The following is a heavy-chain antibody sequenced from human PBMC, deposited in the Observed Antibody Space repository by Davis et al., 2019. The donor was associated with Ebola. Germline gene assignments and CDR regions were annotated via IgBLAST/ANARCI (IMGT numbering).Heavy chain of an antibody. V-gene: IGHV3-7*04. J-gene: IGHJ4*02. CDR3: ARAVYYYGSGSYSDYFDY. D-gene: IGHD3-10*01. Sequence: FTISRDNAKNSLYLQMNSLRAEDTAVYYCARAVYYYGSGSYSDYFDYWGQGTLVTVSS.